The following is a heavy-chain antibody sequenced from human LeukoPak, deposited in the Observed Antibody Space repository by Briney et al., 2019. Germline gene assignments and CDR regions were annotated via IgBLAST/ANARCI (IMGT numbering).Heavy chain of an antibody. Sequence: PGGSLRLSCTASGFTFGDYAMSWVRQAPGKGLEWVGFIRSKAYGGTTEYAASVKGIFTISRDDSKSIAYLQMNSLKTEDTAVYYCAGMTTVTNFDYWGQGTLVTVSS. CDR1: GFTFGDYA. J-gene: IGHJ4*02. CDR3: AGMTTVTNFDY. V-gene: IGHV3-49*04. D-gene: IGHD4-17*01. CDR2: IRSKAYGGTT.